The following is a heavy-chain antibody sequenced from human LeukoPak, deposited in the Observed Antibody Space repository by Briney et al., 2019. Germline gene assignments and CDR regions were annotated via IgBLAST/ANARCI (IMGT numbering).Heavy chain of an antibody. Sequence: GRSLRLSCAASGFTFSSYNMHWVRQAPGKGLEWVSFISSSSSYIYYTDSVKGRFTISRDNAQNSLFLQMNSLRAEDTAVYYCARDRVPYSSGPTSFDYWGQGILVTVSS. J-gene: IGHJ4*02. D-gene: IGHD6-19*01. CDR3: ARDRVPYSSGPTSFDY. CDR2: ISSSSSYI. V-gene: IGHV3-21*01. CDR1: GFTFSSYN.